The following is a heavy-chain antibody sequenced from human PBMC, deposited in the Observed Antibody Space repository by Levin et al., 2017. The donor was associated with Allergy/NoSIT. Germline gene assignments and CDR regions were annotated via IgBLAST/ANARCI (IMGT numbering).Heavy chain of an antibody. V-gene: IGHV3-23*01. Sequence: GGSLRLSCAASGFTFSSYAMSWVRQAPGKGLEWVSAISGSGGSTYYADSVKGRFTISRDNSKNTLYLQMNSLRAEDTAVYYCAKDRGGYGIYYYGMDGWGQGTTVTVSS. CDR1: GFTFSSYA. D-gene: IGHD5-12*01. CDR3: AKDRGGYGIYYYGMDG. CDR2: ISGSGGST. J-gene: IGHJ6*02.